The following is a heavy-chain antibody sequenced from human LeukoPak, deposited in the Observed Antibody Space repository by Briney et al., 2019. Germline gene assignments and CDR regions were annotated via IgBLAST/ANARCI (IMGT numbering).Heavy chain of an antibody. V-gene: IGHV3-9*01. CDR1: GFTLDDYA. Sequence: LGRSLRLSRAASGFTLDDYAMHWVRQAPGKGLEWVSGISWNSGSIGYADSVKGRFSISRDNAKNSLYLQMNSLRAEDTAVYYCAELGITMIGGVWGKGTTVTISS. CDR2: ISWNSGSI. D-gene: IGHD3-10*02. CDR3: AELGITMIGGV. J-gene: IGHJ6*04.